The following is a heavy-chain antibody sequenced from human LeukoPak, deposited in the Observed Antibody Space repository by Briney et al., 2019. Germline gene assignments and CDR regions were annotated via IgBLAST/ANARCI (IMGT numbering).Heavy chain of an antibody. V-gene: IGHV4-39*07. J-gene: IGHJ4*02. D-gene: IGHD4-11*01. CDR3: ASSSNAYDPYYFDY. CDR2: IYYSGST. Sequence: SSETLSLTCTVSGGSISSSSYYWGWIRQPPGKGLEWIGSIYYSGSTYYNPSLKSRVTISVDTSKNQFSLTLSSVTAADTAVYYCASSSNAYDPYYFDYWGREPWSPSP. CDR1: GGSISSSSYY.